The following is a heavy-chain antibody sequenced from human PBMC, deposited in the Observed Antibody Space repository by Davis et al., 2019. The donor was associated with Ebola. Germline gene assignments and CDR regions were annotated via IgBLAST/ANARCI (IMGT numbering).Heavy chain of an antibody. CDR2: ISGSGGRT. V-gene: IGHV3-64D*08. CDR1: GLTFSNFA. Sequence: GGSLRLSCAASGLTFSNFAMNWVRQAPGKGLEWVSGISGSGGRTYYADSVKGRFTISRDNSKNTLYLQMSSLRAEDTAVCYCVKARELLFDYWGQGTLVTVSS. D-gene: IGHD1-26*01. J-gene: IGHJ4*02. CDR3: VKARELLFDY.